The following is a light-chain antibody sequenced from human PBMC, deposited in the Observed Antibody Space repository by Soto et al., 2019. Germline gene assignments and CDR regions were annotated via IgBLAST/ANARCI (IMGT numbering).Light chain of an antibody. J-gene: IGKJ2*01. V-gene: IGKV3-15*01. CDR3: QQYKNWYT. Sequence: IVMTQSPATLSVSPGERATLSCRASQSVSSNLAWYQQKPGQAPRLLIYRTSTRATDIPARFSGSGSGTEFTLTISSLQSEDFAVYYCQQYKNWYTFGQGTKLEIK. CDR2: RTS. CDR1: QSVSSN.